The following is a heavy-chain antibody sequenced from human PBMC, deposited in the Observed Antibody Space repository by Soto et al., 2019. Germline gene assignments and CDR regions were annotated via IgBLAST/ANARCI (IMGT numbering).Heavy chain of an antibody. V-gene: IGHV2-5*02. D-gene: IGHD3-3*01. CDR1: GFSFRTSGVG. J-gene: IGHJ4*02. CDR3: EQGWGGYGVVTPCKY. CDR2: TYWDDDR. Sequence: QVTLKESGPTQVKPTQTLTLTCTFSGFSFRTSGVGVGWIRQPPGKALECLALTYWDDDRRYSPSLKDRLTITKDPSKSQVVLTMPNVDTAATGTYYCEQGWGGYGVVTPCKYWGQGIPVTVSS.